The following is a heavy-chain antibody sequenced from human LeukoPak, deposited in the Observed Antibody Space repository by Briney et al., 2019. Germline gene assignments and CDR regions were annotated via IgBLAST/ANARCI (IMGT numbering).Heavy chain of an antibody. J-gene: IGHJ6*02. D-gene: IGHD6-13*01. CDR1: GFTFSSYA. Sequence: PGGSLRLSCAASGFTFSSYAMSWVRQAPGKGLEWVSATSGSGGSTYYADSVKGRFTISRDNSKNTLYLQMNSLRAEDTAVYYCAKDGAADAYYYYGMDVWGQGTTVTVSS. CDR3: AKDGAADAYYYYGMDV. V-gene: IGHV3-23*01. CDR2: TSGSGGST.